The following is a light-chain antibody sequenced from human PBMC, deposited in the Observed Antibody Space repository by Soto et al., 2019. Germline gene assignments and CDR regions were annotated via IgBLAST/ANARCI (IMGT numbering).Light chain of an antibody. Sequence: DIQMTQSPSTLSSSVGDRVTITCRASQSISSWLAWYQQKPGAAPKLLIYEASTLESGVPSRFSGSRSGTEFTLTVSSLQPDDFVTYYCQQYNDSFPFTFGQGTKLEI. V-gene: IGKV1-5*03. CDR1: QSISSW. CDR3: QQYNDSFPFT. J-gene: IGKJ2*01. CDR2: EAS.